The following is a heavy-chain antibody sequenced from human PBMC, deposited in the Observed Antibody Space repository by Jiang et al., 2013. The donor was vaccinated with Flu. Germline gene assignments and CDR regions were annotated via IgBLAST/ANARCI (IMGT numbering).Heavy chain of an antibody. J-gene: IGHJ5*02. V-gene: IGHV2-5*01. CDR1: GFSLSAFGVA. D-gene: IGHD5-24*01. Sequence: KPTQTLTLTCTFSGFSLSAFGVAVAWIRQPPGEALEWLALIYWNGDKSYNPSLKSRLTITKDTSKKQVVLSLPNMDPVDTATYFCAHTSVDMSTRKVNWFGPWGQGTLVTVSS. CDR2: IYWNGDK. CDR3: AHTSVDMSTRKVNWFGP.